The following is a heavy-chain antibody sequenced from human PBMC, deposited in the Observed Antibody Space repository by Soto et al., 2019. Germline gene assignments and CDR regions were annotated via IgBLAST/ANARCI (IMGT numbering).Heavy chain of an antibody. CDR3: ARRVDHGDFVLDF. CDR1: GFTFSNHG. CDR2: ISGNGLNT. V-gene: IGHV3-23*01. J-gene: IGHJ3*01. Sequence: EVPLLESGGGLVQPGGSLRLSCAASGFTFSNHGMTWVRQAPGKGLECVSGISGNGLNTYYADSVKGRFTISRDNSRNRMYLQMNSLRVEDAALYYCARRVDHGDFVLDFSGQGTMVTVSS. D-gene: IGHD4-17*01.